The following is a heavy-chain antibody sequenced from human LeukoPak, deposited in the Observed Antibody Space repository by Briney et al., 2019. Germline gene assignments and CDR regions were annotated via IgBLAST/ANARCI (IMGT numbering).Heavy chain of an antibody. V-gene: IGHV1-8*01. J-gene: IGHJ4*02. CDR2: MNPNSGNT. Sequence: ASVKVSCKASGYTFTSYDINWARQATGQGLEWMGWMNPNSGNTGYAQKFQGRVTMTRNTSISTAYMELSSLRSEDTAVYYCARAKEKWEEFDYWGQGTPVTVSS. CDR3: ARAKEKWEEFDY. CDR1: GYTFTSYD. D-gene: IGHD1-26*01.